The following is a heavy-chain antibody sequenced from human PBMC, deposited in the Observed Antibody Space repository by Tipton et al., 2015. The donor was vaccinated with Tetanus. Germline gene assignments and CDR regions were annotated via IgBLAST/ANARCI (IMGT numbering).Heavy chain of an antibody. CDR1: GASLSTSRRFD. J-gene: IGHJ4*02. CDR2: ISYSGST. CDR3: ARHPPPYYYGSGSYLDY. Sequence: TLSLTCTVSGASLSTSRRFDWGWIRQPPGKGLEWIGSISYSGSTSYSPSLRSRVTMSVDTSRNQFSLRLSSVTAADTAVYFCARHPPPYYYGSGSYLDYWGQGTPVTVSS. D-gene: IGHD3-10*01. V-gene: IGHV4-39*01.